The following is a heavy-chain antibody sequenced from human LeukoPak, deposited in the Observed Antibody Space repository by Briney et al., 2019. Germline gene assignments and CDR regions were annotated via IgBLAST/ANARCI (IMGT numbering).Heavy chain of an antibody. V-gene: IGHV3-53*01. Sequence: GGSLRLSCAASGLTVTSNHMSWVRQAPGKGLEWVSLIKSDGTTEYADSVKGRFTISRDNSKNILFLQMNSLRVEDTAVYYCARLRRGYWGRGTPVTVSS. J-gene: IGHJ4*02. CDR2: IKSDGTT. CDR1: GLTVTSNH. CDR3: ARLRRGY.